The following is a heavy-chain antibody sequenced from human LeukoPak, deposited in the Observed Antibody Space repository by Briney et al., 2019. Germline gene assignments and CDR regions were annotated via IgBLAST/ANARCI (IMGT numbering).Heavy chain of an antibody. CDR2: IYYSGST. V-gene: IGHV4-59*08. Sequence: SETLSLTCTVSGGSISSYYWSWIRQPPGKGLEWIGYIYYSGSTNYNPSLKSRVTISVDTSKNQFSLKLSSVTAADTAVYYCARQHYDILTGYPLRAFDIWGQGTMVTVSS. CDR1: GGSISSYY. J-gene: IGHJ3*02. CDR3: ARQHYDILTGYPLRAFDI. D-gene: IGHD3-9*01.